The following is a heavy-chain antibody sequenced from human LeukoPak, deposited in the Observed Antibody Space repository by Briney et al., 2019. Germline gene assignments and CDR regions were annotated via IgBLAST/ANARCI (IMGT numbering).Heavy chain of an antibody. CDR1: GFRFSSYW. CDR2: IKQDGSVK. D-gene: IGHD1-26*01. CDR3: ATEARGAGY. V-gene: IGHV3-7*03. J-gene: IGHJ4*02. Sequence: GSLRLSCAASGFRFSSYWMTWVRQAPGKGLELLANIKQDGSVKNYVDSVKGRFTISRDNAKNSLSLQMNSLRVEDTAVYYCATEARGAGYWGQGTLVTVSS.